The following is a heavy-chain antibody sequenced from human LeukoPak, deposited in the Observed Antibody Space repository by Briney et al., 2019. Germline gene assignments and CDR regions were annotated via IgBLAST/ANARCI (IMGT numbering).Heavy chain of an antibody. CDR3: ARGHRIINGLDV. Sequence: ASVKDSFRASGYTLSDYYFYWVRQAPGQGLEWLGWINPHSGGKNFAQKFQGRVTLTRDTSISTAYMELTTLTSDDTAIYYCARGHRIINGLDVWGQGTTAIVSS. CDR2: INPHSGGK. V-gene: IGHV1-2*02. CDR1: GYTLSDYY. J-gene: IGHJ6*02.